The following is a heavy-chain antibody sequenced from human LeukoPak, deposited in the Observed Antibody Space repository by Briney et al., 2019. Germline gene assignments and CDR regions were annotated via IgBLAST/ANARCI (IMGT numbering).Heavy chain of an antibody. Sequence: SETLSLTCTVSGVSISSGGYYWSWIRQHPGKGLEWIGYIYYSGSTYYNPSLKSRVTISVDTSKNQFSLKLSSVTAADTAVYYCARVTASRFDYWGQGTLVTVSS. CDR1: GVSISSGGYY. V-gene: IGHV4-31*03. CDR3: ARVTASRFDY. D-gene: IGHD5-18*01. J-gene: IGHJ4*02. CDR2: IYYSGST.